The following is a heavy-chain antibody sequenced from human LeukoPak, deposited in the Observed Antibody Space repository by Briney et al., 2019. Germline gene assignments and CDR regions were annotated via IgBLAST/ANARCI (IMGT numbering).Heavy chain of an antibody. J-gene: IGHJ4*02. V-gene: IGHV4-4*02. CDR2: IYHSGST. CDR1: GGSISSSNW. CDR3: ASLGIAAAGTDPGDY. D-gene: IGHD6-13*01. Sequence: SETLSLTCAVSGGSISSSNWWSWVRQPPGKGLEWIGEIYHSGSTNYNPSLKSRVTIPVDKSKNQFSLKLSSVTAADTAVYYCASLGIAAAGTDPGDYWGQGTLVTVSS.